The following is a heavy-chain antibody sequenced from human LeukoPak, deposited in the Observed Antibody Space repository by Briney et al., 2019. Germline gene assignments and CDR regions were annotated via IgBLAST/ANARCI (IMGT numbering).Heavy chain of an antibody. D-gene: IGHD5-18*01. J-gene: IGHJ4*02. Sequence: SQTLSLTCAISGDSVSSNSAAWNWIRQSPSRGLEWLGRTYYRSKWFYDYAVSVKSRITINPDTSKNHFSLQLNSVTPEDTAVYYCARTSTTVDTAIYYFDYWGQGTLVTVSS. CDR3: ARTSTTVDTAIYYFDY. CDR2: TYYRSKWFY. V-gene: IGHV6-1*01. CDR1: GDSVSSNSAA.